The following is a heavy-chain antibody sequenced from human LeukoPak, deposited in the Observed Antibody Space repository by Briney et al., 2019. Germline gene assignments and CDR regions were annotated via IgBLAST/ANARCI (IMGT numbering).Heavy chain of an antibody. CDR3: ARYHVVAATHGYYFDY. CDR2: IYYSGST. D-gene: IGHD2-15*01. J-gene: IGHJ4*02. CDR1: GGSISSYY. Sequence: PSETLSLTCTVSGGSISSYYWSWIRQPPGKGLEWIGYIYYSGSTNYNPSLKSRVTISVDTSKNQFSLKLSSVTAADTAVYYCARYHVVAATHGYYFDYWGQGTLVTVSS. V-gene: IGHV4-59*01.